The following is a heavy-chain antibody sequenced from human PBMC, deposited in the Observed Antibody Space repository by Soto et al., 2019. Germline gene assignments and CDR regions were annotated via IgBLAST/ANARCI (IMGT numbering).Heavy chain of an antibody. J-gene: IGHJ6*02. CDR1: GFTFSSYA. CDR3: AKGPSGSSLYYYYYYGMDV. D-gene: IGHD1-26*01. Sequence: GGSLRLSCTASGFTFSSYAMTWVRQAPGKGLEWVSTISGSGGSTYYADSVKGRFTISRDNSKNTLYLQMNSLRAEDTAVYYCAKGPSGSSLYYYYYYGMDVWGQGTTVTVS. CDR2: ISGSGGST. V-gene: IGHV3-23*01.